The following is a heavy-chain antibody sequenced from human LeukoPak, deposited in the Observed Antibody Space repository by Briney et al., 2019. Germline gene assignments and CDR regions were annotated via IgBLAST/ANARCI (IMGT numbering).Heavy chain of an antibody. J-gene: IGHJ4*02. CDR3: ARDLVVTSAY. D-gene: IGHD2-2*01. CDR1: GFTVSRHY. V-gene: IGHV3-74*01. Sequence: PGGSLRLSCAASGFTVSRHYMSWVRQAPGKGLVWVSCINGDGSSTTYADSVKGRFTISRDNAKNTLYLQMNGLRAEDTAVYYCARDLVVTSAYWGQGTLVTVSS. CDR2: INGDGSST.